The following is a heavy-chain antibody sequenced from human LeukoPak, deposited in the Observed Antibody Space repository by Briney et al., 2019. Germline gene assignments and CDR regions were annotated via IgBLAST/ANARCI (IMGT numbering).Heavy chain of an antibody. V-gene: IGHV4-38-2*02. D-gene: IGHD2-2*01. CDR1: DDSISDYY. CDR3: ARAPRYCSSTSCYLDY. J-gene: IGHJ4*02. CDR2: IYYSGST. Sequence: SETLSLTCTVSDDSISDYYRGWIRQPPGKGLEWIGSIYYSGSTYYNPSLKSRVTISVDTSKNQFSLKLSSVTAADTAVYYCARAPRYCSSTSCYLDYWGQGTLVTVSS.